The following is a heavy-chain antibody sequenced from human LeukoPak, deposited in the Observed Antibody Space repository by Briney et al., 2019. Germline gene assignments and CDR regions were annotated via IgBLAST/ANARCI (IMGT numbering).Heavy chain of an antibody. CDR1: GFTLSIHT. V-gene: IGHV3-21*01. CDR3: ARGESSGYYNLSD. J-gene: IGHJ4*02. Sequence: GGSLRLSCAASGFTLSIHTMNWLRQAPGQGLNGVSSITGSSTYTYYADSMKGPFTISRENAKNSLYLQMNTLRAEDTAVYYCARGESSGYYNLSDWGKGTMVTVSS. D-gene: IGHD3-22*01. CDR2: ITGSSTYT.